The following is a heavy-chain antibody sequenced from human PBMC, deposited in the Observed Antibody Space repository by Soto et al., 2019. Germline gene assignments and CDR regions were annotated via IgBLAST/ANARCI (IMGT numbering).Heavy chain of an antibody. V-gene: IGHV1-69*04. CDR3: GREYCRSDRCYGGDY. CDR1: GGTFSSYT. D-gene: IGHD2-15*01. CDR2: IIPILGIA. J-gene: IGHJ4*02. Sequence: GASVKVSCKASGGTFSSYTISWVRQAPGQGLEWMGRIIPILGIANYAQKFQGRVTITADESTSTAYMEVRSLRSDDTAVYYCGREYCRSDRCYGGDYWGQGTLVTVSS.